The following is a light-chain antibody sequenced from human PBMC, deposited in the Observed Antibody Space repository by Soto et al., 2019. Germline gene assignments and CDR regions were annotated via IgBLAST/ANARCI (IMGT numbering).Light chain of an antibody. V-gene: IGKV3-20*01. Sequence: ESGLMQSPGTVSLSPGDRDTLSCGASQSVSSNCLAWYQQKPGQAPRLLIYATSSRATGIPDRFSGSGSGTDFTLTISRLEPEDFAMYYCQQYGDYNSPRYSFGQGTRLEI. CDR1: QSVSSNC. J-gene: IGKJ2*03. CDR2: ATS. CDR3: QQYGDYNSPRYS.